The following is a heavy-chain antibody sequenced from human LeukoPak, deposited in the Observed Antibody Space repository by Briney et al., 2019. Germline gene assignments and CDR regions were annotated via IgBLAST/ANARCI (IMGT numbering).Heavy chain of an antibody. V-gene: IGHV3-7*01. CDR1: GFIFSSYW. CDR3: ARDPIDY. CDR2: IRQDGSEK. J-gene: IGHJ4*02. Sequence: GGSLRLSCTASGFIFSSYWMTWVRQAPGKGLEWVANIRQDGSEKNFVESVKGRFTISRDNAKNSLYLQMNTLTAEDTAVYYCARDPIDYWGQGTLVTVTS.